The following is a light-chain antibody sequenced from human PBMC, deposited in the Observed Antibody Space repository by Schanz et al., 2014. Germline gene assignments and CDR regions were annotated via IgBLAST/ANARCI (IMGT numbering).Light chain of an antibody. V-gene: IGLV1-44*01. Sequence: QSVLTQPPSASGTPGQRVTISCSGSSSNIGTNTVIWYQQLPGTAPKLLIYSDNQRPSGVPDRFSGSKSGTSASLDISGLRSEDEADYYCAAWDDSLSAWLFGGGTKLTVL. CDR1: SSNIGTNT. CDR3: AAWDDSLSAWL. CDR2: SDN. J-gene: IGLJ3*02.